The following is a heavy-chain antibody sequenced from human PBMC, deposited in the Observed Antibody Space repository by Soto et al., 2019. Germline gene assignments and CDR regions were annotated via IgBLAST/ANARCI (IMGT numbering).Heavy chain of an antibody. CDR2: IYYDGST. CDR1: GGSISTYY. D-gene: IGHD2-8*02. J-gene: IGHJ4*02. Sequence: SETLSLTCAVSGGSISTYYWSWIRQPPGKGLEWIGYIYYDGSTSYNPSLKSRVTISVDTSKNQFSLKLTSVTAADTAVYYCARDKITGLFDYWGQGTLVTVSS. CDR3: ARDKITGLFDY. V-gene: IGHV4-59*12.